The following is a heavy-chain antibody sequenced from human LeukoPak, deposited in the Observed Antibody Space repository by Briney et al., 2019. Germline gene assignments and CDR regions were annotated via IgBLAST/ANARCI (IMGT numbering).Heavy chain of an antibody. D-gene: IGHD3-10*01. Sequence: GGSLRLSCAASGFSFSGYAMHWVRRTPGKGLEWVAVISHDERNKFYAESVKGRFTISRDNSKNTLFLEMNSLRPEDTAFYYCATTFRGVIITRLDYWGQGTLVTVSS. CDR3: ATTFRGVIITRLDY. J-gene: IGHJ4*02. CDR1: GFSFSGYA. V-gene: IGHV3-30*04. CDR2: ISHDERNK.